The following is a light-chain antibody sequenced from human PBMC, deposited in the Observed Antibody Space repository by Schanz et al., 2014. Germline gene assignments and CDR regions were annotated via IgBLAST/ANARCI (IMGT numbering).Light chain of an antibody. CDR3: QQYKNWPWT. Sequence: EIVMTQSPDTLSVSPGERATLSCRASQSVSSNLAWYQQKPGQAPRLLIYGASTRATGIPARFSGSGSGTEFTLTISSLQSEDFAVYYCQQYKNWPWTFGQGTNVEIK. CDR1: QSVSSN. V-gene: IGKV3-15*01. J-gene: IGKJ1*01. CDR2: GAS.